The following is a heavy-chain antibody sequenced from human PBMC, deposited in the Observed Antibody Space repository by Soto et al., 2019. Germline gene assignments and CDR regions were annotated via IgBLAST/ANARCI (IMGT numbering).Heavy chain of an antibody. CDR3: ARDWSTAGMDV. CDR2: ISSTSRTI. V-gene: IGHV3-48*01. J-gene: IGHJ6*02. D-gene: IGHD4-17*01. Sequence: GSLRLSWAASGFTFSSYIMNWVRQAPGQGLEWVSYISSTSRTIYYADSVKGRFTISRDNAKNSLYLQMNSLRAEDTAVYYCARDWSTAGMDVWGQGTTVTVSS. CDR1: GFTFSSYI.